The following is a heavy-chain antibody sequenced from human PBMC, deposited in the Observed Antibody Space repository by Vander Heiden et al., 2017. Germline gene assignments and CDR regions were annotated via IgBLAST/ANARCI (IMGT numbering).Heavy chain of an antibody. CDR1: GYTFTSYY. CDR3: ASTPYGGNYAFDI. CDR2: SNPSGGST. J-gene: IGHJ3*02. V-gene: IGHV1-46*01. Sequence: QVQLVQSRAEVKKPGASMKFSCKTSGYTFTSYYRHWVRQARGQGLEWMGISNPSGGSTSYAQKFKGRVTMTRDTSTSTVYMELSRMRAEDTAVYYCASTPYGGNYAFDIWCEGTMVTVAS. D-gene: IGHD2-21*02.